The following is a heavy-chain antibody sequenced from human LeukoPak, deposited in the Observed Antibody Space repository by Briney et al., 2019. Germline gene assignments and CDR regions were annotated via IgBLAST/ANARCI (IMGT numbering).Heavy chain of an antibody. CDR2: IYHSGST. CDR1: GDSISSYQ. CDR3: ARDCSSTSCRRGWFDP. J-gene: IGHJ5*02. V-gene: IGHV4-38-2*02. D-gene: IGHD2-2*01. Sequence: SETLSLTCTVSGDSISSYQWSWIRQTPGKGLEWIGSIYHSGSTYYNPSLKSRVTISVDTSKNQFSLKLSSVTAADTAVYYCARDCSSTSCRRGWFDPWGQGTLVTVSS.